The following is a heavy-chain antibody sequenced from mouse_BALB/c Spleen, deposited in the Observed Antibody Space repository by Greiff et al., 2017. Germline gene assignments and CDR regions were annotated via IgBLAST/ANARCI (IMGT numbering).Heavy chain of an antibody. Sequence: EVKLVESGGGLVQPGGSLKLSCAASGFTFSSYTMSWVRQTPEKRLEWVAYISNGGGSTYYPDTVKGRFTISRDNAKNTLYLQMSSLKSEDTAMYYCARQYGNYVCAYWGQGTLVTVSA. D-gene: IGHD2-1*01. J-gene: IGHJ3*01. CDR3: ARQYGNYVCAY. CDR1: GFTFSSYT. CDR2: ISNGGGST. V-gene: IGHV5-12-2*01.